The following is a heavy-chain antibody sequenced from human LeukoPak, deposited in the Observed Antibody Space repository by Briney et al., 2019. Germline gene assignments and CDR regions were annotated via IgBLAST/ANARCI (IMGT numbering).Heavy chain of an antibody. Sequence: SETLSLTCTVSGASTSNYYWSWIRQPPGKGLEWIGYIYYSGSTNYNPSLKSRVTISTDTSKNQFSLNLSSVTTADTAAYYCARGTSTAGRGFDLWGQGTLVTVSS. CDR2: IYYSGST. D-gene: IGHD2-2*01. V-gene: IGHV4-59*01. J-gene: IGHJ4*02. CDR3: ARGTSTAGRGFDL. CDR1: GASTSNYY.